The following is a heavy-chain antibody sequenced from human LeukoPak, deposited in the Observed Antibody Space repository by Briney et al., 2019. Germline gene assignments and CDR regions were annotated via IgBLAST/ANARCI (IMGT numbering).Heavy chain of an antibody. Sequence: GGSLRLSCVVSGFSLSSHWMSWVRQAPGKGLEWVANINQGESEKYYVDSVKGRFTISRDNAKNSLYLQMNTLKAEDTAAYSWARGRVSSYYGMDIWGQGTTVTVSS. V-gene: IGHV3-7*05. D-gene: IGHD2/OR15-2a*01. CDR1: GFSLSSHW. CDR3: ARGRVSSYYGMDI. CDR2: INQGESEK. J-gene: IGHJ6*02.